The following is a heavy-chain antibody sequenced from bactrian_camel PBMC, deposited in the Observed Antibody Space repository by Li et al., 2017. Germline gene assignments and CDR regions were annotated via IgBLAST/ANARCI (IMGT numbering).Heavy chain of an antibody. CDR1: GYIYRPYC. D-gene: IGHD5*01. CDR3: AAERLLGYGADE. J-gene: IGHJ4*01. CDR2: ADSDGRT. Sequence: VQLVESGGGLVQPGGSLKLSCAASGYIYRPYCMAWFRQVAGKEREGVAYADSDGRTSCADSVTGRFTISQDTAKNTLYLQMNSLKPEDTAVYYCAAERLLGYGADEWGQGTQVTVS. V-gene: IGHV3S53*01.